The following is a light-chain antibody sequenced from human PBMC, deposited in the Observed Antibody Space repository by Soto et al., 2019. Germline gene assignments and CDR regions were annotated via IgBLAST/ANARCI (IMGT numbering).Light chain of an antibody. CDR1: QGINYA. CDR3: QQFSSHPLT. Sequence: AIQLTQSPSSLSASVGSRVTITCRASQGINYALAWYQQKPGKPPNLLIYDASGLESGVPSRFSGRGSGTDFALTISSLQPEDFATYYCQQFSSHPLTFGGGTKVEI. J-gene: IGKJ4*01. V-gene: IGKV1-13*02. CDR2: DAS.